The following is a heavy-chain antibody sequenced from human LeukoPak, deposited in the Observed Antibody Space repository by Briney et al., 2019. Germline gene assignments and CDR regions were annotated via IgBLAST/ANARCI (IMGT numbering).Heavy chain of an antibody. J-gene: IGHJ5*02. CDR2: IYHSGST. CDR3: ARDRRVGAEGIDP. V-gene: IGHV4-38-2*02. D-gene: IGHD1-26*01. CDR1: GYSISSGYY. Sequence: SETLSLTCAVSGYSISSGYYWGWIRQPPGKGLEWIGSIYHSGSTYYNPSLKSRVTISVDTSKNQFSLKLSSFTAAETAVYYCARDRRVGAEGIDPWGQGTLVTVSS.